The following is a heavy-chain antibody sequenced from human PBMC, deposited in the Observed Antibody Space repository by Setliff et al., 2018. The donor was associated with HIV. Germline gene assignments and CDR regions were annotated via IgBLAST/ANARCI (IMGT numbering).Heavy chain of an antibody. Sequence: LGESLKISCKASGYSFSSYSIAWVRQLPGKGLEWMGIIYPDDSDTRYSPSFQGRVTISADKSTSTAYLQWSSLKASDTAMYYCATAGFDPWGQGTLVTVSS. D-gene: IGHD6-25*01. CDR1: GYSFSSYS. J-gene: IGHJ5*02. CDR2: IYPDDSDT. CDR3: ATAGFDP. V-gene: IGHV5-51*01.